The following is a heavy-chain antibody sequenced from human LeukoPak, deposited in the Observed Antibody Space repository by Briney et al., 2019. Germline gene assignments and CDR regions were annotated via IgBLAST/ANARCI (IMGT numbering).Heavy chain of an antibody. Sequence: ASVKVSCKASGYTFTSYDINWVRQATGQGLEWMGWMNPNSGNTGYAQRFQGRVTMTRNTSISTAYMELSSLRSEDTAVYYCASRYDFWSGYGQPPPFDYWGQGTLVTVSS. D-gene: IGHD3-3*01. CDR1: GYTFTSYD. CDR2: MNPNSGNT. V-gene: IGHV1-8*01. J-gene: IGHJ4*02. CDR3: ASRYDFWSGYGQPPPFDY.